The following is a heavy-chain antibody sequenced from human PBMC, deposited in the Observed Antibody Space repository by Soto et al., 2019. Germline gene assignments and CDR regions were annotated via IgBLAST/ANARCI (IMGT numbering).Heavy chain of an antibody. D-gene: IGHD4-17*01. CDR2: INQDGSER. Sequence: EMQLVESGGGLVQPGGSLRLSCAGSGLTFRNDWLSWVRQAPGKGLEWVANINQDGSERYYRDFVRGLFTISRDNVENSLYLQLNSLRPEATAVYYCAVYGYGVSAAAYWGQVTLVTVSS. V-gene: IGHV3-7*03. CDR1: GLTFRNDW. CDR3: AVYGYGVSAAAY. J-gene: IGHJ4*02.